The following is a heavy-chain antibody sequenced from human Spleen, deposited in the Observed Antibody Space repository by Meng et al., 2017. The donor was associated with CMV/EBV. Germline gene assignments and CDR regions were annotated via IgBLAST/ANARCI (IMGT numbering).Heavy chain of an antibody. D-gene: IGHD3-22*01. V-gene: IGHV1-18*01. J-gene: IGHJ3*02. CDR3: ARASMISNRRLEHYDAFYI. Sequence: ASVKVSCKASGYTFTSYGISWVRQAPGQGLEWMGWISAYNGNTNYAQKLQGRVTMTTDTSTSTAYMELRSLRSDYTAVYYCARASMISNRRLEHYDAFYIWCQGTMVPVSS. CDR1: GYTFTSYG. CDR2: ISAYNGNT.